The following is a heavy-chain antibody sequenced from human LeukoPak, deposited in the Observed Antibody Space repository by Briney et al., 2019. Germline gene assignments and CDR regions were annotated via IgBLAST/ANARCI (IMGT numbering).Heavy chain of an antibody. CDR1: GFTFDDYA. V-gene: IGHV3-43D*03. CDR2: ISWDGGGT. CDR3: AKDAVAGGKWDYFDY. J-gene: IGHJ4*02. Sequence: GGSLRLSCAASGFTFDDYAIHWVRHAPGKGLEWVSLISWDGGGTYYADSVKGRFTISRDNSKNSLYLQMNSLRAEDTALYYCAKDAVAGGKWDYFDYWGQGTLVTVSS. D-gene: IGHD6-19*01.